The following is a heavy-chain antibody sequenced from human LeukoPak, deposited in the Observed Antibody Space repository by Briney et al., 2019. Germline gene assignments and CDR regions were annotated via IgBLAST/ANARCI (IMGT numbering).Heavy chain of an antibody. D-gene: IGHD4-17*01. CDR3: ARSTEYYYYYYMDV. Sequence: PGGSLRLSCAASGFTFSNYWMTWVRQGPGKGLEWVANIKPDGSETYYVDSVKGRFTISRDNAKNSLFLQMNSLRAEDTAVYYCARSTEYYYYYYMDVWGKGTTVTVSS. CDR2: IKPDGSET. CDR1: GFTFSNYW. V-gene: IGHV3-7*01. J-gene: IGHJ6*03.